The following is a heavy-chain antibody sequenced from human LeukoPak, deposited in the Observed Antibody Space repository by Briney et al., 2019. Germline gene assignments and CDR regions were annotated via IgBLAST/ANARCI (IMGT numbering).Heavy chain of an antibody. V-gene: IGHV3-23*01. CDR3: AKASTVLRPIDS. CDR2: ISPIGSRT. Sequence: GGSLGLSCAASGFTFSTYAMNWVRQAPGKGLEWVSAISPIGSRTYYADSVKGRFTISRDNSKNTLYLQMNSLRAGDTAIYYCAKASTVLRPIDSWGQGTLVTVSS. D-gene: IGHD5/OR15-5a*01. J-gene: IGHJ4*02. CDR1: GFTFSTYA.